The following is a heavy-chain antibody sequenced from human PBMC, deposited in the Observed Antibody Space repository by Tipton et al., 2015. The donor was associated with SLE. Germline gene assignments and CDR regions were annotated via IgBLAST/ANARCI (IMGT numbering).Heavy chain of an antibody. CDR3: ASEGHCSGGSCLFDY. Sequence: RSLRLSCAASGFTFSSYAMHWVRQAPGKGLEWVAVISYDGSNKYYADSVKGRFTISRDNSKNTLYLQMNSLRAEDTAVYYCASEGHCSGGSCLFDYWGQGTLVTVSS. V-gene: IGHV3-30*04. CDR2: ISYDGSNK. D-gene: IGHD2-15*01. CDR1: GFTFSSYA. J-gene: IGHJ4*02.